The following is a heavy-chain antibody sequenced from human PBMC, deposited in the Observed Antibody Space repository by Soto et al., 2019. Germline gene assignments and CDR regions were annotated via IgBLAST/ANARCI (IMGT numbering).Heavy chain of an antibody. CDR3: ARSLPYNWNYVDY. J-gene: IGHJ4*02. Sequence: QLQLQESDSGLVKPSQTLSLTCAVSGGSISSGGYSWSWIRQPPGKGLEWIGYIYHSGSTYYNPSLKSRVTISVDRSKNQFSLKLSSVTAADTAVYYCARSLPYNWNYVDYWGQGTLVTVSS. CDR2: IYHSGST. D-gene: IGHD1-20*01. V-gene: IGHV4-30-2*01. CDR1: GGSISSGGYS.